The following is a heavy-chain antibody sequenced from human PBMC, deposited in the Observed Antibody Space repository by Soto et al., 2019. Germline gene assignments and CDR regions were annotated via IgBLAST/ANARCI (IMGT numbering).Heavy chain of an antibody. CDR1: GFTLGTYG. V-gene: IGHV3-30*18. CDR2: ISNDGGDK. D-gene: IGHD3-22*01. J-gene: IGHJ3*02. CDR3: AKEFFDSSGFYPSLDALDI. Sequence: QVQLAESGGGVVQPGRSLTITCAASGFTLGTYGMHWVRQAPGKGLEWVAVISNDGGDKYHSDSVMGRFTISRDNSKNTLFLQMNSLRAEDTAVYFCAKEFFDSSGFYPSLDALDIWGQGTVVTVSS.